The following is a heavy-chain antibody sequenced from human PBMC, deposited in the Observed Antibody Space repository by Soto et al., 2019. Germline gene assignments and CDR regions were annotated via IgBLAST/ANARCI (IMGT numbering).Heavy chain of an antibody. V-gene: IGHV3-64D*06. J-gene: IGHJ4*02. CDR3: VKEGYMRSDWYGQFDC. Sequence: PGGSLRLSCSASGFTFNTFAMHWVRQTPGKGLEFVSAISSNGGNTYYADSVKGRFAISRDNSKNTLYLQMYSLRPEDTALYYCVKEGYMRSDWYGQFDCWGQGTLVTSP. CDR1: GFTFNTFA. CDR2: ISSNGGNT. D-gene: IGHD6-19*01.